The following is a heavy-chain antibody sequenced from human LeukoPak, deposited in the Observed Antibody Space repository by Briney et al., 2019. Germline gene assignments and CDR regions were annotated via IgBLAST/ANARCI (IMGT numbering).Heavy chain of an antibody. Sequence: GGSLRLSCAASGFTFSSYAMHWVRQAPGKGLEWVAVISYDGSNKYYADSVKGRFTISRDNSKNSLYLQMNSLRAEDTAVYYCARDLITMVRGVISNWFDPWGQGTLVTVSS. D-gene: IGHD3-10*01. J-gene: IGHJ5*02. V-gene: IGHV3-30*04. CDR3: ARDLITMVRGVISNWFDP. CDR2: ISYDGSNK. CDR1: GFTFSSYA.